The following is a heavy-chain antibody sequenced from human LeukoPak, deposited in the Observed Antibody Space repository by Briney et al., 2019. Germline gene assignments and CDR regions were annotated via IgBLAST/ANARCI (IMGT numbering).Heavy chain of an antibody. CDR3: ARAVVPAALNWYFDL. V-gene: IGHV4-38-2*02. D-gene: IGHD2-2*01. J-gene: IGHJ2*01. Sequence: SETLSLTCTVSGYPISGGYYWGWIRPPPGKGLEWIGSIYHSGSTYYNPSLKSRVTISVDTSKNQFSLKLSSVTAADTAVYYCARAVVPAALNWYFDLWGRGTLVTVSS. CDR2: IYHSGST. CDR1: GYPISGGYY.